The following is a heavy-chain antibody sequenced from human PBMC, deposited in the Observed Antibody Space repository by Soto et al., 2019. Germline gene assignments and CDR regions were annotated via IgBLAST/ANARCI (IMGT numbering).Heavy chain of an antibody. D-gene: IGHD6-13*01. V-gene: IGHV4-34*01. Sequence: QVQLQQWGAGLLKPSETLSLTCAVYGGSFSGYYWSWIRQPPGKGLEWIGEINHSGSTNYNPSLKRRVTVSVDTSRNQFSLKLSSVTAADTAVYYCAIFVNNSSSSNWFEPWGQGTLVTVSS. J-gene: IGHJ5*02. CDR2: INHSGST. CDR1: GGSFSGYY. CDR3: AIFVNNSSSSNWFEP.